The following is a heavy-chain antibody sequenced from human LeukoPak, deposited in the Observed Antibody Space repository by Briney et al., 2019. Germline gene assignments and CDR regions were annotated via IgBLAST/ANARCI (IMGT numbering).Heavy chain of an antibody. D-gene: IGHD7-27*01. CDR2: IHAGRGDT. J-gene: IGHJ4*02. V-gene: IGHV1-2*02. CDR1: GFTFTGHY. CDR3: ARDENWGPDY. Sequence: ASVKVSCKASGFTFTGHYMHWVRQAPGQGLEWMGWIHAGRGDTNYAQKFQGRLTMTRDTSINTLFMELSSLRSDDTAVYYCARDENWGPDYWGQGTLVTVSS.